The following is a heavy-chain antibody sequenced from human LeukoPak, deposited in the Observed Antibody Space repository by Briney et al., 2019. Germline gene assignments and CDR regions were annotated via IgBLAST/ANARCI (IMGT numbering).Heavy chain of an antibody. V-gene: IGHV3-15*01. J-gene: IGHJ6*03. CDR3: TTLGYCSSTSCRYYYYYYMDV. Sequence: GGSLRLSCAASGFTFSNAWMSWVRQAPGKGLEWVGRIKSKTDGGTTGYAAPVKGRFTISRDDSKNTLYLQMNSLKTEDTAVYYCTTLGYCSSTSCRYYYYYYMDVWGKGTTVTVSS. D-gene: IGHD2-2*01. CDR2: IKSKTDGGTT. CDR1: GFTFSNAW.